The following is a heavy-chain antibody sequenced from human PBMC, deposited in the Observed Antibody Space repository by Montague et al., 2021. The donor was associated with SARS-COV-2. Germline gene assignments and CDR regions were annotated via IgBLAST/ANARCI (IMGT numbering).Heavy chain of an antibody. CDR2: IYYSGST. J-gene: IGHJ5*02. Sequence: SETLSLICTVSGGSISSSSYYWGWIRQPPGKGLEWIGSIYYSGSTYYNPSLKSRVTISVDTSKNQFSLKLSSVTAADTAVYYCARRFTSDCSGGSCYRGLRFDPWGQGTLVTVSS. CDR1: GGSISSSSYY. D-gene: IGHD2-15*01. V-gene: IGHV4-39*01. CDR3: ARRFTSDCSGGSCYRGLRFDP.